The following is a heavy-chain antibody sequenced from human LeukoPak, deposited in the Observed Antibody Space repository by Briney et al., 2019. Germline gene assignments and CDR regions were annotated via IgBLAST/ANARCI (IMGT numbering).Heavy chain of an antibody. Sequence: ASVKVSCKASGYTFTGYYMHWVRRAPGQGLEWMGRINPNSGGTNYAQKFQGRVTMTRDTSISTAYMELSSLRSDDTAVYYCARGGYYDSSGNYWGQGTLVTVSS. J-gene: IGHJ4*02. V-gene: IGHV1-2*06. CDR1: GYTFTGYY. CDR3: ARGGYYDSSGNY. D-gene: IGHD3-22*01. CDR2: INPNSGGT.